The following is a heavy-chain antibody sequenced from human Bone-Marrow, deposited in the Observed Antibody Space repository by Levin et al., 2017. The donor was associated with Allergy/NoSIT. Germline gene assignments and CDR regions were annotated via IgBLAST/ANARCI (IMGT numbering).Heavy chain of an antibody. V-gene: IGHV1-69*13. CDR3: ATPFVGYGSGSYYTTSFDY. J-gene: IGHJ4*02. Sequence: ASVKVSFPSSFFPFLLSSLLFFLPSPFPGLEWMGGIIPIFGTANYAQKFQGRVTITADESTSTAYMELSSLRSEDTAVYYCATPFVGYGSGSYYTTSFDYWGQGTLVTVSS. CDR2: IIPIFGTA. D-gene: IGHD3-10*01. CDR1: FFPFLLSS.